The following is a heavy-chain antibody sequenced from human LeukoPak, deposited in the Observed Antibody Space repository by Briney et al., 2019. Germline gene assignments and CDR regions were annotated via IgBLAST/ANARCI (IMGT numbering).Heavy chain of an antibody. CDR2: IRYDGSNK. CDR1: GFTFSSYG. Sequence: GGSLRLSCAASGFTFSSYGMHWVRQAPGKGLEWVAFIRYDGSNKYYADSVKGRFTISRDNPKNTLYLQMNSLRAEDTAVYYCAKGLTGGYSYGYGIDYWGQGTLVTVSS. CDR3: AKGLTGGYSYGYGIDY. V-gene: IGHV3-30*02. J-gene: IGHJ4*02. D-gene: IGHD5-18*01.